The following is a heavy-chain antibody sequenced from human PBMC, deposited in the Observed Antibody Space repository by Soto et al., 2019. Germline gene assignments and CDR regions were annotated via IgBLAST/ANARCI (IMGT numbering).Heavy chain of an antibody. CDR1: GDTFSNSA. CDR2: IILYIGAG. J-gene: IGHJ4*02. Sequence: QVQLVQSGAEVKKPGSSMKVACKVSGDTFSNSAINWVRQAPGQGLEWMGGIILYIGAGDATPKFRGRVTIFADESTSTVYMELISLRYEDTALYYCAKARGVTTRAFDIWGQGPLVTVSS. CDR3: AKARGVTTRAFDI. V-gene: IGHV1-69*01. D-gene: IGHD3-3*01.